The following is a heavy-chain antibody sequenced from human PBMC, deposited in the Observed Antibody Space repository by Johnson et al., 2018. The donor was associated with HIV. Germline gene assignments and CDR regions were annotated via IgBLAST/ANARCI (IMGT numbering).Heavy chain of an antibody. CDR2: INWSGDNI. J-gene: IGHJ3*01. D-gene: IGHD6-19*01. CDR1: GFTFDDYG. V-gene: IGHV3-20*04. Sequence: EVQLVESGGGVVRPGGSLRLPCAASGFTFDDYGMSWVRQAPGKGLEWVSGINWSGDNIGYADSLKGRFTISRDNAKNSLYLQMNSLRAEDTAVYYCAKPQLLADDIFNFWGQGTMVIVSS. CDR3: AKPQLLADDIFNF.